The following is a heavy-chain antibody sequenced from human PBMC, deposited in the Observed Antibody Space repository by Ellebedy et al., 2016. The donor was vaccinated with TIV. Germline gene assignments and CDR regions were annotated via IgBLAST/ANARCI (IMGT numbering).Heavy chain of an antibody. Sequence: GESLKISCAASGFTFSSYSMNWVRQAPGKGLEWVSYISSSSSTIYYADSVKGRFTISRDNAKNSLYLQMNSLRYEDTAVYYCARALGYSYGPKSYYFDYWGQGTLVTVSS. CDR3: ARALGYSYGPKSYYFDY. CDR2: ISSSSSTI. V-gene: IGHV3-48*02. CDR1: GFTFSSYS. J-gene: IGHJ4*02. D-gene: IGHD5-18*01.